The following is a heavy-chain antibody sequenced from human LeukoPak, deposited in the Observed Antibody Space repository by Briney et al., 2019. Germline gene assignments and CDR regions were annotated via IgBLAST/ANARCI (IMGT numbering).Heavy chain of an antibody. D-gene: IGHD2-15*01. V-gene: IGHV4-34*01. J-gene: IGHJ4*02. CDR3: ARGRVAFGY. CDR2: INHSGST. Sequence: PSETLSLTCAVYGGSFSGYYWTWIRQPPGKGLEWIGEINHSGSTNYNPSLKSRVTISVDTSQNQFSLKLSSVTAADTAVYYCARGRVAFGYWGQGTLVPVSS. CDR1: GGSFSGYY.